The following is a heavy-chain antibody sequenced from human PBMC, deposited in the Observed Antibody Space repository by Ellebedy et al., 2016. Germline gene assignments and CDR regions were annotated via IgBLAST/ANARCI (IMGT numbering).Heavy chain of an antibody. Sequence: SETLSLTCNVFGGSVSSDYWNWIRRPPGKGLEWIGFVFHTGATLYNPSLKSRVTMSVDTSKSQISLRLMSVTAADTAVYYCAKWNGGWNAFDVWGQGTMVTVSS. CDR3: AKWNGGWNAFDV. CDR1: GGSVSSDY. D-gene: IGHD1-1*01. V-gene: IGHV4-59*02. CDR2: VFHTGAT. J-gene: IGHJ3*01.